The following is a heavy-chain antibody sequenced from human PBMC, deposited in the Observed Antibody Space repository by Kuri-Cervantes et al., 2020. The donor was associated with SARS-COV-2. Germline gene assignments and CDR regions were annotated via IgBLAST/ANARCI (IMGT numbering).Heavy chain of an antibody. Sequence: GGSLRLSCAVSGFTFTSHAMHWVRQAPGKGLEWVALISYDGSNKFYADSVKGRFTISRDNAKNSLYLQMNSLRAEDTALYYCARDVKYDFWSGSPYYYYYMDVWGKGTTVTVSS. CDR2: ISYDGSNK. V-gene: IGHV3-30*03. D-gene: IGHD3-3*01. CDR3: ARDVKYDFWSGSPYYYYYMDV. CDR1: GFTFTSHA. J-gene: IGHJ6*03.